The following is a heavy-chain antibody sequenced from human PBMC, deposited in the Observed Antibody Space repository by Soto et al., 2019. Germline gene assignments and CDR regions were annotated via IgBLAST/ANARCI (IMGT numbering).Heavy chain of an antibody. J-gene: IGHJ4*02. D-gene: IGHD3-10*01. Sequence: EVQLVESGGGLVQPGRSLRLSCADSGFTFDDYAMHWVRQAPGKGLEWVSGISWNSGSIGYADSVKGRFTITRDNDKNSLYLQMNSLRAEDRDVYYCAKVSMVRGVICFDYWGQGTLVTVSS. CDR3: AKVSMVRGVICFDY. V-gene: IGHV3-9*01. CDR2: ISWNSGSI. CDR1: GFTFDDYA.